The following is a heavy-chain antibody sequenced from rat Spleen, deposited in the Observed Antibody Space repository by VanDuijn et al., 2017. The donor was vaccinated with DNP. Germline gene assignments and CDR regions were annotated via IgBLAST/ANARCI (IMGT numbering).Heavy chain of an antibody. CDR3: VRYSTSFVMDA. CDR1: GFSLTDFS. Sequence: EVQLKESGPGLVQPSQTLSLTCTVSGFSLTDFSVHWVRQPPGKRLEWMGVIWTGGSTTYDSLFKSRLSISRDTSKSKVFLKMNSLQIEDTATYYCVRYSTSFVMDAWGQGTSVTVSS. J-gene: IGHJ4*01. CDR2: IWTGGST. V-gene: IGHV2S63*01. D-gene: IGHD1-1*01.